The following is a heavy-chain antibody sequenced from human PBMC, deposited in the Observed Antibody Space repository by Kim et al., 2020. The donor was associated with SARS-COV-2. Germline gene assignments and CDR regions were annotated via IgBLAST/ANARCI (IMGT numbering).Heavy chain of an antibody. J-gene: IGHJ4*02. Sequence: DSVKGRFTISRDNSKNTLYLQMNSLRAEDTAVYYCAKGPQYCSSTSCTLWGQGTLVTVSS. V-gene: IGHV3-23*01. CDR3: AKGPQYCSSTSCTL. D-gene: IGHD2-2*01.